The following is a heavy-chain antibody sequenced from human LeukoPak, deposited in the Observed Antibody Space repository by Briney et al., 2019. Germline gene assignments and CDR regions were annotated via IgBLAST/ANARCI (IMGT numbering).Heavy chain of an antibody. V-gene: IGHV3-21*01. D-gene: IGHD3-10*01. CDR3: AKDDGSGSYWDYYYGMDV. CDR1: GFTFSSYS. CDR2: ISSSSSYI. J-gene: IGHJ6*02. Sequence: GGSLRLSCAASGFTFSSYSMNWVRQAPGKGLEWVSSISSSSSYIYYADSVKGRFTISRDNAKNSLYLQMNSLRAEDTAVYYCAKDDGSGSYWDYYYGMDVWGQGTTVTVSS.